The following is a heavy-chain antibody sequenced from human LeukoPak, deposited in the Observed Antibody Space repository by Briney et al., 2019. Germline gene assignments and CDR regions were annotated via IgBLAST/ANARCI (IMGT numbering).Heavy chain of an antibody. CDR1: GGTFSSYA. V-gene: IGHV1-69*05. Sequence: SVKVSCKASGGTFSSYAISWVRQAPGQGLEWMGRIIPIFGTANYAQKFQGRVTITTDESTSTAYMELSGLRSEDTAVYYCARDYTKYYDILTGYNDAFDIWGQGTMVTVSS. D-gene: IGHD3-9*01. CDR2: IIPIFGTA. J-gene: IGHJ3*02. CDR3: ARDYTKYYDILTGYNDAFDI.